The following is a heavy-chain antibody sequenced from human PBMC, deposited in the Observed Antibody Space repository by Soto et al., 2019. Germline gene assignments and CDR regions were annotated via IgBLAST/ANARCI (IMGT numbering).Heavy chain of an antibody. CDR3: ARSQRHHWWFDP. Sequence: QVQLVQSGAEVKKPGASVKVSCKASGYTFTSYDINWVRQATGQGLEWMGWMNPNSGNTGYAQKFQGRGSMTRNTSISTAYMELSSLRSEDTAVYYCARSQRHHWWFDPWGQGTLVTVSS. CDR2: MNPNSGNT. J-gene: IGHJ5*02. D-gene: IGHD1-1*01. V-gene: IGHV1-8*01. CDR1: GYTFTSYD.